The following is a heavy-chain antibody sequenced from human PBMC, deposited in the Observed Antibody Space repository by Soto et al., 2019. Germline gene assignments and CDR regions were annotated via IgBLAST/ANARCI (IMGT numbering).Heavy chain of an antibody. J-gene: IGHJ3*02. Sequence: QVQLVQSGAEVKKPGSSVKVSCKASGGSFSTYGISWVRQAPGQGLEWMGGFIPVFTTAKDAQKFQGRVSITIEESTNTAYMEVSSLRSEDTAVYFCARDGVDVSRTSVRRGAGDIWGHGTVVTVSS. CDR1: GGSFSTYG. V-gene: IGHV1-69*01. CDR2: FIPVFTTA. CDR3: ARDGVDVSRTSVRRGAGDI. D-gene: IGHD3-10*01.